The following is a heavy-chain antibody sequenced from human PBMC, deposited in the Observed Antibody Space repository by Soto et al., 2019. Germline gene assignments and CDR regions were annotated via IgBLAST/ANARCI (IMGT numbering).Heavy chain of an antibody. CDR3: ARIPPVCTNGVCYTELYYFDY. J-gene: IGHJ4*02. V-gene: IGHV2-70*11. CDR2: IDWDDDK. Sequence: GPTLVNPTQTLTLTCTFSGFSLSTRGMCVSWIRQPPGKALEWLARIDWDDDKYYSTSLKTRLTISKDTSKNQVVLTMTNMDPVDTATYYCARIPPVCTNGVCYTELYYFDYWGQGTLVTVSS. D-gene: IGHD2-8*01. CDR1: GFSLSTRGMC.